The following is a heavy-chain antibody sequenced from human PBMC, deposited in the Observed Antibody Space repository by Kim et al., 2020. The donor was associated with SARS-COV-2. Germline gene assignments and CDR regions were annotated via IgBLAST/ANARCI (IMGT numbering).Heavy chain of an antibody. J-gene: IGHJ6*02. CDR3: AREPDYGDYGHYYYYGMDV. CDR2: IYYSGST. Sequence: SETLSLTCTVSGGSISSYYWSWIRQPPGKGLEWIGYIYYSGSTNYNPSLKSRVTISVDTSKNQFSLKLSSVTAADTAVYYCAREPDYGDYGHYYYYGMDVWGQGTTVTVSS. CDR1: GGSISSYY. D-gene: IGHD4-17*01. V-gene: IGHV4-59*13.